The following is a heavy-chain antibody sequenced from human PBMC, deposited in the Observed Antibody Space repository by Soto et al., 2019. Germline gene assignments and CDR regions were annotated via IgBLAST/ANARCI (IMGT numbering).Heavy chain of an antibody. CDR2: IYYSGST. Sequence: ASETLSLTCTVSGGSISSYYWSCVRQPPAKGRGGIGYIYYSGSTYYNPSLKSRVTRSVDTSKNQFSLKLSSVTAAATAVYYCARSRYSGSYFFDYWGKGILVTVSS. J-gene: IGHJ4*02. V-gene: IGHV4-59*08. CDR3: ARSRYSGSYFFDY. D-gene: IGHD1-26*01. CDR1: GGSISSYY.